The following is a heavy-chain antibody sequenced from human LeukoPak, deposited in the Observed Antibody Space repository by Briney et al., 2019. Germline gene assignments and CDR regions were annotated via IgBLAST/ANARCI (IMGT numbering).Heavy chain of an antibody. CDR2: IYYSGST. Sequence: SETLSLTCTVSGGSISSSSYYWGWIRQPPGKGLEWIGSIYYSGSTYYNPSLKSRVTKSVDTSKNQFSLKLSSVTAADTAVYYCARRRVLDIVVVPEMGDAFDIWGQGTMVTVSS. V-gene: IGHV4-39*01. D-gene: IGHD2-2*03. CDR1: GGSISSSSYY. J-gene: IGHJ3*02. CDR3: ARRRVLDIVVVPEMGDAFDI.